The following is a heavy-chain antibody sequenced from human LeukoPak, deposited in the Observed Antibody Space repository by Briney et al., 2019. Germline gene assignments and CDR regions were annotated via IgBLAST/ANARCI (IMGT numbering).Heavy chain of an antibody. Sequence: SETLSLTCAVYGGSFSGYYWSWIRQPPGKGLEWIGYIYYSGSTNYNPSLKSRVTISVDTSKNQFSLKLSSVTAADTAVYYCARGRYMDVWGKGTTVTVSS. J-gene: IGHJ6*03. V-gene: IGHV4-59*01. CDR3: ARGRYMDV. CDR1: GGSFSGYY. CDR2: IYYSGST.